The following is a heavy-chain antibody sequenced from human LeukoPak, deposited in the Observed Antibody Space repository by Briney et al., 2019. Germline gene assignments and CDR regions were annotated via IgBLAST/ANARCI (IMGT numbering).Heavy chain of an antibody. J-gene: IGHJ4*02. CDR2: INHSGST. D-gene: IGHD4-23*01. CDR1: GGSFSGYY. Sequence: SETLSLTCAVYGGSFSGYYWSWIRQPPGKGLEWIGEINHSGSTNYNPSLKSRVTISVDTSKNQFSLKLSSVTAADTAVYYCARHNSRGNDYWGQGTLVTVSS. V-gene: IGHV4-34*01. CDR3: ARHNSRGNDY.